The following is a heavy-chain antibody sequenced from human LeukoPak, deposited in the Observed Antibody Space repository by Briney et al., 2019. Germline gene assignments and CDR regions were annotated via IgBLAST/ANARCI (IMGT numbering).Heavy chain of an antibody. Sequence: ASVKVSCKASGYTFTSYGISWVRQAPGQGLEWMGWISAYNGNTNYAQKLQGRVTMTTDTSTSTAYMELRSLRSDDTAVYYCARDRGRLQLVREFDYWGQGTLVTVSS. CDR1: GYTFTSYG. D-gene: IGHD6-13*01. CDR2: ISAYNGNT. CDR3: ARDRGRLQLVREFDY. V-gene: IGHV1-18*01. J-gene: IGHJ4*02.